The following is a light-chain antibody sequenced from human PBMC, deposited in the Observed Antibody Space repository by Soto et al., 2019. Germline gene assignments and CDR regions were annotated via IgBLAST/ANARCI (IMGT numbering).Light chain of an antibody. CDR2: DVS. V-gene: IGLV2-14*01. CDR1: GSDVGGYRY. Sequence: QSALTQPASVSGSPGQSIAISCTGTGSDVGGYRYVSWYQQHPGKAPKLIIYDVSNRPSGVSDRFSGPKSGNTASLTISGLQSEDEADYYCDSYTSSSSYVFGTGTKLTVL. CDR3: DSYTSSSSYV. J-gene: IGLJ1*01.